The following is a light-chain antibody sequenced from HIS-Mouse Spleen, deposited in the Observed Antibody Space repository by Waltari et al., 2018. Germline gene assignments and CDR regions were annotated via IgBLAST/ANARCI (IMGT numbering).Light chain of an antibody. CDR1: SSDVGSYNL. J-gene: IGLJ3*02. Sequence: QSALTQPASVSGSPGQSITISCTGTSSDVGSYNLVYWYQRHPGKAPKLLIYEGSKLPSGVSNRFSGSKSGNTASLTISGLQAEDEADYYCCSYAGSSTWVFGGGTKLTVL. CDR3: CSYAGSSTWV. V-gene: IGLV2-23*01. CDR2: EGS.